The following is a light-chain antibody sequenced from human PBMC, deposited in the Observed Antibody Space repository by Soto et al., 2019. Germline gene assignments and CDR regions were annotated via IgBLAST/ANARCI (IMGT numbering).Light chain of an antibody. CDR1: QSISSW. V-gene: IGKV1-5*03. CDR3: QHYNSYSEA. J-gene: IGKJ1*01. Sequence: KPMSQSPSTRSAPVEDRVASPCWASQSISSWLAWYQQKPGKAPKLLIYKASSLQTGVPSRLSGSGSGTEFTLIISSLQPDGFATYYCQHYNSYSEAFGQGTKWIS. CDR2: KAS.